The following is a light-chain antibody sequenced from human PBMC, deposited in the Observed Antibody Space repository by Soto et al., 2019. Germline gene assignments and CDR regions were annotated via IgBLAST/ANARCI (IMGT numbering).Light chain of an antibody. CDR2: GAS. CDR1: QSVSSN. J-gene: IGKJ1*01. CDR3: QQYNNWPWT. V-gene: IGKV3-15*01. Sequence: EKVMTQYPATLSVSPGERATLSCRASQSVSSNLAWYQQKPGQAPRLLIYGASTRATGIPARFSGSGSGTEFTLTISSLQSEDFAVYYCQQYNNWPWTFGQGTKVEIK.